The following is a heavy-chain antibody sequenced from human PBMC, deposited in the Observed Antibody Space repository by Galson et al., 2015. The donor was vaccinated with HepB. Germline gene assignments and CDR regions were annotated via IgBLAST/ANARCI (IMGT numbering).Heavy chain of an antibody. CDR1: GYTFTGYY. D-gene: IGHD1-1*01. CDR3: ARLSWNDGRRDHFDY. J-gene: IGHJ4*02. Sequence: SVKVSCKASGYTFTGYYMHWVRQAPGQGLEWMGWINPNSGGTNYAQKFQGRVTMTRDTSISTAYMELSRLRSDDTAVYYCARLSWNDGRRDHFDYWGQGTLVTVSS. CDR2: INPNSGGT. V-gene: IGHV1-2*02.